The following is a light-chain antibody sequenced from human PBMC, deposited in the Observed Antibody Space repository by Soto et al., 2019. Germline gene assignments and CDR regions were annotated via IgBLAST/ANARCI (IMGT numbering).Light chain of an antibody. CDR3: QQNKDWPGT. Sequence: EIWMKQSAATLSVSPGERVTFSWRASQSVSYYLAWYQQKTGQAPRLLIYDASTRATGVPVRFSGSGYGTEFNLTISSLQSEDFGVYYCQQNKDWPGTFGQGTKVDIK. CDR1: QSVSYY. CDR2: DAS. J-gene: IGKJ1*01. V-gene: IGKV3-15*01.